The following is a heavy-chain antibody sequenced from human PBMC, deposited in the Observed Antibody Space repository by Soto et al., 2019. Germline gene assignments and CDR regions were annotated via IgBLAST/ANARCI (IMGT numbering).Heavy chain of an antibody. CDR2: IIPIFGTA. CDR1: GGTFSSYA. V-gene: IGHV1-69*13. CDR3: ASHYDSSGYYYRGLDY. D-gene: IGHD3-22*01. Sequence: ASVKVSCKASGGTFSSYAISWVRQAPGQGLEWMGGIIPIFGTANYAQKFQGRVTITADESTSTAYMELSSLRSEDTAVYYYASHYDSSGYYYRGLDYWGQGTLVTAPQ. J-gene: IGHJ4*02.